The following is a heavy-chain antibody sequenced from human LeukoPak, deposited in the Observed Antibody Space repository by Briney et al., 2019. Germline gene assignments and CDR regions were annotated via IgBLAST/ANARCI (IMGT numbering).Heavy chain of an antibody. D-gene: IGHD5-24*01. V-gene: IGHV3-66*01. CDR2: ISSGGST. Sequence: GGPLRLSCAASGFTVRSNYMSWVRQAPGKGLEWVSVISSGGSTYCADSVKGRFTISRDSSKNTLYLQMKSLRAEDTALYYCSRDRMGTKSFDYWGQGTLVTVSS. CDR3: SRDRMGTKSFDY. J-gene: IGHJ4*02. CDR1: GFTVRSNY.